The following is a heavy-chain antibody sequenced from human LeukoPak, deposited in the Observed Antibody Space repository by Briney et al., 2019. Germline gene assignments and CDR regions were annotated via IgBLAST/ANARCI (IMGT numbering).Heavy chain of an antibody. D-gene: IGHD1-1*01. Sequence: PGGSLRLSCAASGFTFSSHALTWVRQTPGKGLDWVSSISVASTPYYLDSVKGRFTISRDNSKNTLYLQMNSLEVEDTALYYCVKCILDNCREGFDIWGQGTMVTVSS. CDR1: GFTFSSHA. J-gene: IGHJ3*02. V-gene: IGHV3-23*01. CDR3: VKCILDNCREGFDI. CDR2: ISVASTP.